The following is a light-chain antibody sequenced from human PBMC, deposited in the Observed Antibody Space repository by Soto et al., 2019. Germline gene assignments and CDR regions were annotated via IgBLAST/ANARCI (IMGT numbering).Light chain of an antibody. CDR3: QKSNSAPFT. CDR1: QRISSY. V-gene: IGKV1-27*01. J-gene: IGKJ3*01. Sequence: DIQMTQSPSSLSASVGDRVTITCRASQRISSYLAWYQQIPGKVPKLLIYAASTLQSGVPSRFSGSGSGTEFTLTISSLQPEDVATYFCQKSNSAPFTFGPGTKVDIK. CDR2: AAS.